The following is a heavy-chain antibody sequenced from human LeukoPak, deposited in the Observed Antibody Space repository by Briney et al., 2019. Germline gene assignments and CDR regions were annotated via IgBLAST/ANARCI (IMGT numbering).Heavy chain of an antibody. CDR3: ARAIMPPIVESGGMDV. J-gene: IGHJ6*02. Sequence: ASVKVSCKASGYTFTGHYMHWVRQAPGQGLEWMGWINPNSGGTNYAQKFQGRVTMTRDTSISTAYMELSRLRSDDTAVYYCARAIMPPIVESGGMDVWGQGTTVTVSS. CDR1: GYTFTGHY. D-gene: IGHD2-15*01. V-gene: IGHV1-2*02. CDR2: INPNSGGT.